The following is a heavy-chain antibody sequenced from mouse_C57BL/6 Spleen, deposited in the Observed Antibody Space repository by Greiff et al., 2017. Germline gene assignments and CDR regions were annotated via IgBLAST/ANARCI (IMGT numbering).Heavy chain of an antibody. CDR1: GYTFTDYN. D-gene: IGHD1-1*02. CDR2: INPNNGGT. CDR3: AREGLSDWYFDV. Sequence: DVQLQESGPELVKPGASVKIPCKASGYTFTDYNMDWVKQSHGKSLEWIGDINPNNGGTIYNQKFKGKATLTVDKSSSTAYMELRSLTSEDTAVYYCAREGLSDWYFDVWGTGTTVTVSS. V-gene: IGHV1-18*01. J-gene: IGHJ1*03.